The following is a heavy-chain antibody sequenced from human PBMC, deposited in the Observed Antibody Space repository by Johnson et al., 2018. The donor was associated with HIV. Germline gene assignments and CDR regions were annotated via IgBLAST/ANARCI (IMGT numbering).Heavy chain of an antibody. Sequence: QVQLVESGGGLVQPGGSLRLSCAASGFTFSTYGMHWVRQAPGKGLEWVAFIRYDGSDNYYPDSVKGRFTISRDNSKNTLYLQMNSLRAEDTAVYYCAKDGVSESNGHRAFDIWGQGTMVTVSS. CDR2: IRYDGSDN. D-gene: IGHD5-18*01. CDR3: AKDGVSESNGHRAFDI. CDR1: GFTFSTYG. J-gene: IGHJ3*02. V-gene: IGHV3-30*02.